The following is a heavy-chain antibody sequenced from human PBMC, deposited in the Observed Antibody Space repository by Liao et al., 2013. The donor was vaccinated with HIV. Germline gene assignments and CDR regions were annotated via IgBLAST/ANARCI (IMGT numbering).Heavy chain of an antibody. Sequence: QVQLQESGPGLLKPSETLSLTCAVYGGSFSRYYWSWIRQPPGKGLEWLGEINHSGSTNYNPSLKSRVTMSVDTSKNQFSLKLSSVTAADTAVYYCARGKYYYDSSGYTRAEYFQHWGQGTLVTVSS. V-gene: IGHV4-34*10. CDR2: INHSGST. D-gene: IGHD3-22*01. CDR1: GGSFSRYY. CDR3: ARGKYYYDSSGYTRAEYFQH. J-gene: IGHJ1*01.